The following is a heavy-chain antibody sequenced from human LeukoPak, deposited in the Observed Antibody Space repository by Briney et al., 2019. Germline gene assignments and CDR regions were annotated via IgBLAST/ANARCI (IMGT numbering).Heavy chain of an antibody. V-gene: IGHV4-38-2*02. CDR2: IYYSGST. J-gene: IGHJ6*03. D-gene: IGHD3-22*01. CDR3: ARGSNDIYYYYMDV. CDR1: GYSISSGYY. Sequence: RASETLSLTCTVSGYSISSGYYWGWIRQPPGKGLEWIGSIYYSGSTYYNPSLKSRVTISVDTSKNQFSLKLSSVTAADTAVYYCARGSNDIYYYYMDVWGKGTTVTVS.